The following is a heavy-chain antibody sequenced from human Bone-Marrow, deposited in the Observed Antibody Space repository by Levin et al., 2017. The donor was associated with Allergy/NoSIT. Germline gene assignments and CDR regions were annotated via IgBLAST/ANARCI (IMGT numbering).Heavy chain of an antibody. Sequence: SQTLSLTCAVIDGSLRGYYWTWIRQPPGVGLEWIGETNHLGTTDYNPSLNDRVTISIDTSKSQFSLKLTSVTAADTGVYYCARSNDGYIFRQWGQGTLVTVSS. CDR3: ARSNDGYIFRQ. CDR2: TNHLGTT. V-gene: IGHV4-34*01. D-gene: IGHD3-22*01. CDR1: DGSLRGYY. J-gene: IGHJ4*02.